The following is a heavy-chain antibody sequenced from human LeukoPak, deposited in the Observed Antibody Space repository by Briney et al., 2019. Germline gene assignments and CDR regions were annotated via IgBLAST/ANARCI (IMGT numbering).Heavy chain of an antibody. CDR3: AKLHYYDSSGYPYDAFHI. CDR2: ISGSGGST. CDR1: GFTFSSYA. J-gene: IGHJ3*02. V-gene: IGHV3-23*01. D-gene: IGHD3-22*01. Sequence: PGGSLRLSCAASGFTFSSYAMSWVRQAPGKGLEWVSAISGSGGSTYYADSVKGRFTISRDNSKNTLYLQMNSLRAEDTAVYYCAKLHYYDSSGYPYDAFHIWGQGTMVTVSS.